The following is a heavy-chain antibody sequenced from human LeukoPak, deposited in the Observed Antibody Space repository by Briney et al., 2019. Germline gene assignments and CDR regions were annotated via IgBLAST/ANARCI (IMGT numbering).Heavy chain of an antibody. CDR1: GFTFSSYA. Sequence: GGSLRLSCAASGFTFSSYAMSWVRQAPGKGLEWVSAISGSGGRTYYADSVKGRVNISRDNSMNTLYLQMNSLRAKDTAVYYCANCYAEYKVSRRQAQNWGQGTLVTVSS. D-gene: IGHD4-17*01. CDR3: ANCYAEYKVSRRQAQN. CDR2: ISGSGGRT. J-gene: IGHJ4*02. V-gene: IGHV3-23*01.